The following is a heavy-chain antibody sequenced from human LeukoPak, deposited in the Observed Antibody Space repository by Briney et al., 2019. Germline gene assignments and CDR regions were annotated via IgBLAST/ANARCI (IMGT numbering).Heavy chain of an antibody. CDR3: ARMSGYSYGHTPYFDY. CDR2: IYPGDSDT. CDR1: GYSFTSYW. J-gene: IGHJ4*02. V-gene: IGHV5-51*01. Sequence: GESPKISCKGSGYSFTSYWIGWVRQMPGKGLEWMGIIYPGDSDTRYSPSFQGQVTISADKSVSTAYLQWSSLKASDTAMYYCARMSGYSYGHTPYFDYWGQGTLVTVSS. D-gene: IGHD5-18*01.